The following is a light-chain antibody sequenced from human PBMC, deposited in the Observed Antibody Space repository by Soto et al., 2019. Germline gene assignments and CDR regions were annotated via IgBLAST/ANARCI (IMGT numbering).Light chain of an antibody. V-gene: IGKV3D-15*01. Sequence: TVIGASPGALYVGSAARAARACLASQSVSSKLAWYQQKPGQAPRLLIYGASTRATGIPARFSGSGSGTEFTLTIRSLQSEECSVDDGQPYGSSTIPVCQGTRLEIK. J-gene: IGKJ5*01. CDR1: QSVSSK. CDR2: GAS. CDR3: QPYGSSTIP.